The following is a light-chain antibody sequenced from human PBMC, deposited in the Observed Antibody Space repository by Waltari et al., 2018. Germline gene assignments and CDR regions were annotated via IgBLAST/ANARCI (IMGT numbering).Light chain of an antibody. CDR3: QHYVRLPVT. CDR2: DAS. V-gene: IGKV3-20*01. CDR1: QSISKY. Sequence: EIVLTQSPGTLSLSPGERASVSFRARQSISKYLARYRLKPCQAPRLLIYDASKRATGIPDRFSASGSGTDFSLTISRLEPEDFAVYYCQHYVRLPVTFGQGTKVEIK. J-gene: IGKJ1*01.